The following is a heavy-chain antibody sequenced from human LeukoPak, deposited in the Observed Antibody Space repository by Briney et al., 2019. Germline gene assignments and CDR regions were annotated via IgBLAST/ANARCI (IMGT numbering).Heavy chain of an antibody. J-gene: IGHJ4*02. CDR1: GFTFSSYA. CDR2: VSGGGGGT. Sequence: PGGSLRLSCAASGFTFSSYAMSWVRQAPGKGLEWVAAVSGGGGGTYYADSVKGRFTISRDTSKNTLYLQMNSLRAEDTAVYYCAKEGRSLQTYWGQGTLVTVSS. CDR3: AKEGRSLQTY. D-gene: IGHD5-24*01. V-gene: IGHV3-23*01.